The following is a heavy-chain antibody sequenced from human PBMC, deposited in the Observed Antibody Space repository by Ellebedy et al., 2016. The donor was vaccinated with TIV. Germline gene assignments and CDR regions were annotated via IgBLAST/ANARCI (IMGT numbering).Heavy chain of an antibody. CDR2: IRPNGGGT. V-gene: IGHV1-2*02. J-gene: IGHJ4*02. CDR3: ARDYWGSYEY. CDR1: GYTFTDYR. D-gene: IGHD1-26*01. Sequence: AASVKVSCKASGYTFTDYRLDWVRQAPGLGLEWMVWIRPNGGGTHYAQKFQGRVSITGDTSISTAYLELSRLTSDDTAVYYCARDYWGSYEYWGQGTLVTVSS.